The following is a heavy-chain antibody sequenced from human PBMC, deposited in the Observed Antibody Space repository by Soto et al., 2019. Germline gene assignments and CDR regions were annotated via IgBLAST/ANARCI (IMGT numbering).Heavy chain of an antibody. J-gene: IGHJ4*02. CDR3: PRGPRGDKVDY. Sequence: QVQLQESGPGLVEPSQTLSLTCTVSGDSISNGYYTWSWIRQPPGKDLEWIGHIYNSVNTYSNPSLQRQGTIAADTSPTQFSLTLRSATAADTAVYYCPRGPRGDKVDYWGPRTLVTVSS. V-gene: IGHV4-30-4*01. CDR2: IYNSVNT. D-gene: IGHD3-10*01. CDR1: GDSISNGYYT.